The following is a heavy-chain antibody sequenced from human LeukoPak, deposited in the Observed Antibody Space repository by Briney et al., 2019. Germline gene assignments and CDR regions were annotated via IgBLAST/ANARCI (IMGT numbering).Heavy chain of an antibody. CDR2: IYYSGST. Sequence: TLSLTCTVSGGSISSGDYYWSWIRQPPGKGLEWIGYIYYSGSTYYNPSLKSRVTISVDTSKNQFSLKLSSVTATDTAGYYCASSRRYYYDSSGYYAFDIWGQGTMVTVSS. D-gene: IGHD3-22*01. CDR1: GGSISSGDYY. CDR3: ASSRRYYYDSSGYYAFDI. V-gene: IGHV4-30-4*08. J-gene: IGHJ3*02.